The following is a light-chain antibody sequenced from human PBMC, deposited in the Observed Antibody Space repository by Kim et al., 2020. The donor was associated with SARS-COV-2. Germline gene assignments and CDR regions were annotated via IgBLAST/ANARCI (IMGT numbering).Light chain of an antibody. V-gene: IGLV3-19*01. CDR1: SLRTYY. Sequence: SSELTQDPAVSVALGQTVRITCQGDSLRTYYASWYQQKPGQAPVLVIFGKNQRPSGIPDRFSVSSSGNTASLTITGSQAEDEADYYFNSRDSIENHLYVF. CDR2: GKN. CDR3: NSRDSIENHLYV. J-gene: IGLJ1*01.